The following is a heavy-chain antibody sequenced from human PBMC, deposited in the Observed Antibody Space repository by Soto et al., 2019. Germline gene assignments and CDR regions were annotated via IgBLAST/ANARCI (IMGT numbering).Heavy chain of an antibody. D-gene: IGHD2-21*02. CDR3: ARVAGVAYCGGDCYHFDY. V-gene: IGHV4-30-4*01. CDR2: ISYRVDT. J-gene: IGHJ4*02. CDR1: GDSFSSDDYY. Sequence: SETLSLTCTVSGDSFSSDDYYWSWIRQPPGKGLEWIGYISYRVDTYYSPSLKSRVTMSIDTSKNQFSLNVSSATAADTAVYYCARVAGVAYCGGDCYHFDYWGQGTLVTVSS.